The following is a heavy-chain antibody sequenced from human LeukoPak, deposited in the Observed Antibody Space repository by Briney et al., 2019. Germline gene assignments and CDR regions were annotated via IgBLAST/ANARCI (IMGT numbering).Heavy chain of an antibody. J-gene: IGHJ5*02. Sequence: GGSLRLSCAASGFTFDDYGMSWVRQAPGKGLEWVSVIYSGGSTYYADSVKGRFTISRDNSKNTLYLQMNSLRAEDTAVYYCARDGYDFWSGTPNWFDPWGQGTLVTVSP. CDR3: ARDGYDFWSGTPNWFDP. CDR1: GFTFDDYG. D-gene: IGHD3-3*01. CDR2: IYSGGST. V-gene: IGHV3-66*02.